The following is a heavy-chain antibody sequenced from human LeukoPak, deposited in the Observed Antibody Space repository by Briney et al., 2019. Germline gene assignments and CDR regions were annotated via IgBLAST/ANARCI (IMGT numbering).Heavy chain of an antibody. CDR3: AKYYYDSSGYYYVFGY. CDR2: ISSSSIT. J-gene: IGHJ4*02. CDR1: GFTFSSYS. Sequence: GGSLRLSCAASGFTFSSYSMNWVRQAPGKGLEWVSYISSSSITYCADSVKGRLTISRDNAKNSLYLQMNSLRDEDTAVYYCAKYYYDSSGYYYVFGYWGQGTLVTVSS. V-gene: IGHV3-48*02. D-gene: IGHD3-22*01.